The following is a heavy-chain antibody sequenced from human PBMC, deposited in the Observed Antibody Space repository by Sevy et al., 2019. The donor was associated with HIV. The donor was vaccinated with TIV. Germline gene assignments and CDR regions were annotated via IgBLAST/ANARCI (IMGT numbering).Heavy chain of an antibody. CDR1: GYTFTNYF. D-gene: IGHD1-26*01. J-gene: IGHJ1*01. CDR2: ISTYNT. CDR3: ARAPSGSQGPGQYFQH. V-gene: IGHV1-18*01. Sequence: ASVKVSCKASGYTFTNYFITWVRQAPGQGLEWMGRISTYNTEYAQKFQGRLTMTTDTSTSTVYMELRNLRFDDTAVYYCARAPSGSQGPGQYFQHWGQGTLVTVSS.